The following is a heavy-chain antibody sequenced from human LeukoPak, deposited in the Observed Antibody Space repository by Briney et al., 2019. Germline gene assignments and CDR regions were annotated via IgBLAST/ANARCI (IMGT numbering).Heavy chain of an antibody. Sequence: PSETLSLTCGVYGGSFSGYYWSWLRQPPGKGLEWIGEINHSGSTNHNPSLKSRVTISVDTSKNQFSLKLTSVTAADTAVFYCARGGTWPTYSDYWGQGILVTVSS. V-gene: IGHV4-34*01. CDR3: ARGGTWPTYSDY. J-gene: IGHJ4*02. D-gene: IGHD5-12*01. CDR1: GGSFSGYY. CDR2: INHSGST.